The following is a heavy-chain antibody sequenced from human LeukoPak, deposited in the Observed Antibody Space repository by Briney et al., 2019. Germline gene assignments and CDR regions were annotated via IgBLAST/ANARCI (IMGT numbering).Heavy chain of an antibody. Sequence: GGSLRLSCAASGFTFSSYWMSWVRQAPGKGLEWVANIKQDGSEKDYVDSVKGRFTISRDNAKKSLNLRMNSLRAEDTAVYYCVRRTTYGSGWYSPYYFDYWGQGTLVTVSS. CDR3: VRRTTYGSGWYSPYYFDY. V-gene: IGHV3-7*04. J-gene: IGHJ4*02. D-gene: IGHD6-19*01. CDR2: IKQDGSEK. CDR1: GFTFSSYW.